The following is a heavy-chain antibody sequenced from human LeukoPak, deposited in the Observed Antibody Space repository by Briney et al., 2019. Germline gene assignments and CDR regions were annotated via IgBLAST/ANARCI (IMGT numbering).Heavy chain of an antibody. CDR1: GFTFSSYG. CDR3: AKSPGPMPASTIYYFDH. CDR2: IWYDGSNK. V-gene: IGHV3-33*06. Sequence: GGSLRLSCAASGFTFSSYGMHWVRQAPGKGLEWVAVIWYDGSNKYYADSVLGRFTISRDNSKNTLYLQMNNLRADDTAVYYCAKSPGPMPASTIYYFDHWGQGALVTVSA. J-gene: IGHJ4*02. D-gene: IGHD5-24*01.